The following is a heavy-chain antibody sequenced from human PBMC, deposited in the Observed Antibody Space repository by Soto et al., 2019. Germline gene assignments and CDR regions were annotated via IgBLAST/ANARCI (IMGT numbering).Heavy chain of an antibody. V-gene: IGHV4-61*08. J-gene: IGHJ3*02. CDR3: ARHDYYHRTFDI. CDR1: GGSVGTGAYY. D-gene: IGHD3-9*01. Sequence: ETLSLTCRVSGGSVGTGAYYWSWIRQPPGKGLEWIGYTLYSGSPNYNPSLQSLQSRVTISVDTSRNQFSLRLTSVTAADTALYYCARHDYYHRTFDIWGQGTLVTVSS. CDR2: TLYSGSP.